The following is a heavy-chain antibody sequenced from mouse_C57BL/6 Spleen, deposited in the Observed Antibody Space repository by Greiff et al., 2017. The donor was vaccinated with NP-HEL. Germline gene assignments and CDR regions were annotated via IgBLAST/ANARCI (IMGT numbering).Heavy chain of an antibody. Sequence: VQLQQSGAELVRPGASVTLSCKASGYTFTDYEMHWVKQTPVHGLEWIGAIDPETGGTAYNQKFKGKAILTADKSSSTAYMELRSLTSEDSAVYYCTREGTRYYFDYWGQGTTLTVSS. CDR2: IDPETGGT. CDR3: TREGTRYYFDY. V-gene: IGHV1-15*01. CDR1: GYTFTDYE. J-gene: IGHJ2*01. D-gene: IGHD3-3*01.